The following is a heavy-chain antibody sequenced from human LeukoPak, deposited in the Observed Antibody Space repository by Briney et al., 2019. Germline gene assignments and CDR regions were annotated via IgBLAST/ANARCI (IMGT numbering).Heavy chain of an antibody. V-gene: IGHV4-59*01. D-gene: IGHD6-6*01. J-gene: IGHJ4*02. CDR1: GVSISSYY. CDR3: ARYEWGSSSPYFDY. Sequence: SETLSLTCTVSGVSISSYYWSWIRQPPGKGLEWIGYIYYSGSTNYNPSLKSRVTISVDTSKNQFSLKLSSVTAADTAVYYCARYEWGSSSPYFDYWGQGTLVTVSS. CDR2: IYYSGST.